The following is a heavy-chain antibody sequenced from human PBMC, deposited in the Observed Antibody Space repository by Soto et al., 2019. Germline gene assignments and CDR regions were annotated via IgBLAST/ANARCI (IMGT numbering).Heavy chain of an antibody. Sequence: PSETLSLTCTVSGGSISSYYWSWIRQPAGKGLEWIGRIYTSGSTNYNPSLKSRVTMSVDTSKNQFSLKLSSVTAADTAVYYCAGSSLRDCSECHRGAFDIWGQGTMVTVSS. V-gene: IGHV4-4*07. D-gene: IGHD2-15*01. CDR1: GGSISSYY. CDR3: AGSSLRDCSECHRGAFDI. CDR2: IYTSGST. J-gene: IGHJ3*02.